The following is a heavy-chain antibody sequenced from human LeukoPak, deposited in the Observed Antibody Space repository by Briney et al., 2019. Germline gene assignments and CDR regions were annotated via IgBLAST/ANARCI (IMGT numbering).Heavy chain of an antibody. J-gene: IGHJ6*03. Sequence: GASVKVSCKASGCTLISYGISWVRQAPGQGLEWMGWICAYNGNTNYAQTLQGRVTMTTDTSTSTAYMELRSLRSDDTAVYYCARDLVSAEYYYYYMDVWGKGTTVTVSS. CDR2: ICAYNGNT. CDR3: ARDLVSAEYYYYYMDV. D-gene: IGHD2-2*01. V-gene: IGHV1-18*01. CDR1: GCTLISYG.